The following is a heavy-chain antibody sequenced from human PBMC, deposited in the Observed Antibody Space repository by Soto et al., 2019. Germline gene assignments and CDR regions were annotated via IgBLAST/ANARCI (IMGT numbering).Heavy chain of an antibody. V-gene: IGHV4-61*01. Sequence: SESRSLTCTVCGGSVSSDTHYWSWIRQPPGKRLEWFGLIYSSGSTNYNPSLKSRATMSVDTSKTQFSLKLRSVIVADTAVYHCARFVRSCSGTTCYTRADVWGQGTTVTVS. CDR3: ARFVRSCSGTTCYTRADV. CDR1: GGSVSSDTHY. D-gene: IGHD2-2*02. CDR2: IYSSGST. J-gene: IGHJ6*02.